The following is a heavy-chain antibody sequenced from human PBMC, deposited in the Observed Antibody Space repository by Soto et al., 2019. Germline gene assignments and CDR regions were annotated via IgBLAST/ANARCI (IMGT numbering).Heavy chain of an antibody. Sequence: PGESLKTSCKGSGYSFTSYWIGWVRQMPGKGLEWMGIIYPGDSDTRYSPSFQGQVTISADKSISTAYLQWSSLKASDTAMYYCARSYYYDSSGYYPGDYWGQGTLVTVSS. D-gene: IGHD3-22*01. CDR3: ARSYYYDSSGYYPGDY. CDR2: IYPGDSDT. J-gene: IGHJ4*02. V-gene: IGHV5-51*01. CDR1: GYSFTSYW.